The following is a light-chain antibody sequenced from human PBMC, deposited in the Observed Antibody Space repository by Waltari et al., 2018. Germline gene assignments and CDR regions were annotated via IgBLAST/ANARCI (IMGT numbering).Light chain of an antibody. CDR3: QVWDRNSAVV. CDR1: DIVSKS. Sequence: SYVLTQPPSVSVASGRTASITCGGNDIVSKSVHWYQQRPGQAPVLVVYDDSGRPSGIPERFSGSNSANTATLTIRRVEAGDEADYYCQVWDRNSAVVFGGGTKLTVL. J-gene: IGLJ2*01. V-gene: IGLV3-21*03. CDR2: DDS.